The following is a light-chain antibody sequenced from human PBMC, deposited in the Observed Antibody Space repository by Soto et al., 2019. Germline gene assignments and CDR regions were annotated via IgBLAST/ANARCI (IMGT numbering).Light chain of an antibody. CDR1: QGISNY. CDR2: AAS. V-gene: IGKV1-27*01. J-gene: IGKJ5*01. Sequence: DIQMTQSPSSLSASVGDRVTITCRASQGISNYLAWYQQKPGKVPKLLIYAASTLQSGVPSRFSGSGSGTDFTLTINSLEPEDFAVYYCQQRSSWPPTITFGQGTRLEIK. CDR3: QQRSSWPPTIT.